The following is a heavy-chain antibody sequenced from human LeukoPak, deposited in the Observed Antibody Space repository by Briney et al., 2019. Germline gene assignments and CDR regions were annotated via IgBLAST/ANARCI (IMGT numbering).Heavy chain of an antibody. V-gene: IGHV3-7*01. Sequence: GGSLRLSCAASGFTFSNAWMSWVRQAPGKGLECVANINQDGSEKYYVDSVKGRFTISRDNAKKSLYLQMNSLRAEDTAVYYCARDRNTDFWSGYYTNYFDYWGQGTLVTVSS. CDR2: INQDGSEK. CDR3: ARDRNTDFWSGYYTNYFDY. J-gene: IGHJ4*02. CDR1: GFTFSNAW. D-gene: IGHD3-3*01.